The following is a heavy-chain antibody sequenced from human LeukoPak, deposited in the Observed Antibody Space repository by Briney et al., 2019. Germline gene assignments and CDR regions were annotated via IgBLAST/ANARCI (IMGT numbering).Heavy chain of an antibody. CDR1: GYSFTSYW. V-gene: IGHV5-10-1*01. CDR3: AIKYYYYYGMDV. Sequence: GESLKIPCKGSGYSFTSYWISWVRQVPGKGLEWMGRIDPSDSYTNYSPSFQGHVTISADKSISTAYLQGSSLKASDTAMYYCAIKYYYYYGMDVWGQGTTVTVSS. J-gene: IGHJ6*02. CDR2: IDPSDSYT.